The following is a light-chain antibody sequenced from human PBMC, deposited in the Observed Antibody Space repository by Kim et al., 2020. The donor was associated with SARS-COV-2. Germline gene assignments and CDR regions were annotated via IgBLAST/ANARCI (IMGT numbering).Light chain of an antibody. CDR1: QSVGSY. CDR2: GAS. J-gene: IGKJ4*01. Sequence: EIVLTQSPASLSVSPGERVTLTCRASQSVGSYIAWYQQKPGQAPTLLIYGASARATGLPARFSGSGSGTEFTVTITSLQSEDFAIYYCQQYHNWPPLTFGGGTKVDIK. CDR3: QQYHNWPPLT. V-gene: IGKV3-15*01.